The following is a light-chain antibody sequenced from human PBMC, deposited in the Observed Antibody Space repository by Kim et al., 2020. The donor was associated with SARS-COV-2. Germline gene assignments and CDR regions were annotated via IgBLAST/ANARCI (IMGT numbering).Light chain of an antibody. V-gene: IGKV1-39*01. J-gene: IGKJ4*01. Sequence: DIQMTQSPSSLAASVGDRVTITCRASQNINSFLNWYQQRPGKARKLLIYAASTLQIGVPSRFSGSGSGTDFTLTITSLQPEDFATYYCQQSHTAPLLTFGGGTKLEI. CDR3: QQSHTAPLLT. CDR1: QNINSF. CDR2: AAS.